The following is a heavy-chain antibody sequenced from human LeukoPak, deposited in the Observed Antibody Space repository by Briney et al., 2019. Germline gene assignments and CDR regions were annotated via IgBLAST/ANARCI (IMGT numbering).Heavy chain of an antibody. CDR2: IYPGDSDT. CDR3: ARALDYYGASSYYWSY. CDR1: GYSFTSYW. J-gene: IGHJ4*02. V-gene: IGHV5-51*01. Sequence: GGSLKISCKGSGYSFTSYWIGWVRQMPGKGLEWMGIIYPGDSDTRYSPSFQGQVTISADKSISTAYLQWSSPKASDTAMYYCARALDYYGASSYYWSYWGQGTLVTVSS. D-gene: IGHD3-22*01.